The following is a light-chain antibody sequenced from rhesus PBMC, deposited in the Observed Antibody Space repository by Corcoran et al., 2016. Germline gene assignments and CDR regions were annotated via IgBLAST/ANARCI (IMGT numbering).Light chain of an antibody. V-gene: IGKV1-22*01. CDR1: QSISSW. CDR3: QQYSSSPRT. J-gene: IGKJ1*01. Sequence: DIQMTQSPSSLSASVGDTVTITCRASQSISSWLAWYQQKPGKAPKLLIYKASSLQSGVPSRFSGSGSGTDFTLTISRLQSEAFATYYCQQYSSSPRTFGQGTKVEIK. CDR2: KAS.